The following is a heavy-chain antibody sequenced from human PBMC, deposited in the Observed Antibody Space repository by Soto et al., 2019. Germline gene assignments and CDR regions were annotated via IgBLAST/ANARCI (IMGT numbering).Heavy chain of an antibody. CDR2: IWYDGSNK. D-gene: IGHD6-19*01. Sequence: QVQLVESGGGVVQPGRSLRLSCAASGFPFSNYAMHWVRQAPGKGLEWVAIIWYDGSNKYYTDSVEGQFTISRDNSKNTLYLKLNSLRAEDTALYYCARGGNNGWSLDYLGQGTLVTVSS. CDR1: GFPFSNYA. CDR3: ARGGNNGWSLDY. J-gene: IGHJ4*02. V-gene: IGHV3-33*01.